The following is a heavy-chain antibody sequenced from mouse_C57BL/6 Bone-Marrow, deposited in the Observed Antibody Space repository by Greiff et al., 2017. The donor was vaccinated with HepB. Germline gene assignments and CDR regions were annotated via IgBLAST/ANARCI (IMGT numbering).Heavy chain of an antibody. V-gene: IGHV1-50*01. J-gene: IGHJ2*01. CDR3: ARGGDGYH. Sequence: VQLQQPGAELVKPGASVKLSCKASGYTFTSYWMQWVKQRPGQGLEWIGEIDPCDNNTNYNQKFKGKATLTVDKSSSTAYMQLSSLTSEDSAVYYWARGGDGYHWGQGTTLTVSS. CDR2: IDPCDNNT. D-gene: IGHD2-3*01. CDR1: GYTFTSYW.